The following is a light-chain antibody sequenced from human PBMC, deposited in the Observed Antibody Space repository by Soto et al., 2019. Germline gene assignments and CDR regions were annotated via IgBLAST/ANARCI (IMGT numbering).Light chain of an antibody. V-gene: IGLV6-57*04. Sequence: NFMLTQPHSVSESPGKTVTISCTRSSGSIANNYVQWYQQRPGSAPTTVIYENKLRPSGGPGRFSASKSGNTASLTVSGLQAEDEADYYCSSHGGSNNFYIFGTGTKLTVL. CDR2: ENK. J-gene: IGLJ1*01. CDR3: SSHGGSNNFYI. CDR1: SGSIANNY.